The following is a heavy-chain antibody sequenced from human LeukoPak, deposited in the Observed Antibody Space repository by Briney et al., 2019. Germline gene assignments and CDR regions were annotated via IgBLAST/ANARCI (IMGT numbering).Heavy chain of an antibody. CDR1: GFTFSSYD. CDR3: ARDSTGYGYEEWS. D-gene: IGHD5-18*01. CDR2: IRYDGSNK. J-gene: IGHJ5*02. Sequence: GGSLRLSCAASGFTFSSYDIHWVRQAPGKGLEWVAFIRYDGSNKYYADSVKGRFTISRDNAKNSLYLQMNSLRAEDTAVYYCARDSTGYGYEEWSWGQGTLVTVSS. V-gene: IGHV3-30*02.